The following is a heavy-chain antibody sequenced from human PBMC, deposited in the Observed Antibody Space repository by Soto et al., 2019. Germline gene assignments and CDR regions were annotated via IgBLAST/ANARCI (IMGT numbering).Heavy chain of an antibody. CDR3: ARTRVFGSGSYRP. Sequence: SETLSLTCAVYGGSFSGYYWSWIRQPPGKGLEWIGEINHSGSTNYNPSLKSRVTISVDTSKNQFSLKLSSVTAADTAVYYCARTRVFGSGSYRPWGQGTLVTAPQ. CDR2: INHSGST. CDR1: GGSFSGYY. J-gene: IGHJ5*02. D-gene: IGHD3-10*01. V-gene: IGHV4-34*01.